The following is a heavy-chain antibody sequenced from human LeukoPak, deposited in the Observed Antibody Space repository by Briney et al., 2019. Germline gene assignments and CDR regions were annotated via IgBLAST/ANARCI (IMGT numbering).Heavy chain of an antibody. CDR2: IIPILGIA. CDR3: ARELNSGSYFWIDY. D-gene: IGHD1-26*01. J-gene: IGHJ4*02. Sequence: SVKVSCKASGGTFSSYAISWVRQAPGQGLEWMGRIIPILGIANYARKFQGRVTITADKSTSTAYMELSSLRSEDTAVYYCARELNSGSYFWIDYWGQGTLVTVSS. CDR1: GGTFSSYA. V-gene: IGHV1-69*04.